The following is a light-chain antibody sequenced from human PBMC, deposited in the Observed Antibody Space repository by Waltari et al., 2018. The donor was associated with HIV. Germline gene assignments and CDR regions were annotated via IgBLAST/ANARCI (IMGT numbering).Light chain of an antibody. CDR3: QSADNNYSPPV. J-gene: IGLJ1*01. CDR2: NDK. Sequence: SYELTQPPSVSVSPGQTARATCSGDDFPSQYADWLQQKPGQAPIYTIYNDKERLPGIPERFSGSKSGTTATLTISGVQTEDEADYYCQSADNNYSPPVFGPGTKVTVL. CDR1: DFPSQY. V-gene: IGLV3-25*03.